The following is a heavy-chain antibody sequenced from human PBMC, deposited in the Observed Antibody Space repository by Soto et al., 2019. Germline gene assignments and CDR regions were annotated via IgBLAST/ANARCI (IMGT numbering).Heavy chain of an antibody. J-gene: IGHJ5*02. CDR2: INPNSGGT. Sequence: QVQLVQSGAEVKKPGASVKVSCKASGYTFTGYYMHWVRQAPGQGLEWMGWINPNSGGTKYAQKFQGRVTMTRDTSISTAYMELSRLRSDDTAVYYCASGYCSSTSCYSDWFDPWGQGTLVTVSS. V-gene: IGHV1-2*02. CDR3: ASGYCSSTSCYSDWFDP. CDR1: GYTFTGYY. D-gene: IGHD2-2*02.